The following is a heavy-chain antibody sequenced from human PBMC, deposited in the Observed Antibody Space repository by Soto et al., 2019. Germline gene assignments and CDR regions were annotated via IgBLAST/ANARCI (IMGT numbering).Heavy chain of an antibody. D-gene: IGHD3-3*01. V-gene: IGHV3-11*01. CDR3: ARDGVLFRAGFDS. CDR1: GFTFSNHY. J-gene: IGHJ4*02. CDR2: ISTSGTST. Sequence: QMHLLESGGGLVKPGGSLRLSCEASGFTFSNHYMAWIRQAPGKGLEWVSYISTSGTSTFYADSVKGRFTISRDNAKDSLFLQMNSLRVDDPAVYFCARDGVLFRAGFDSWGQGTLVTVAS.